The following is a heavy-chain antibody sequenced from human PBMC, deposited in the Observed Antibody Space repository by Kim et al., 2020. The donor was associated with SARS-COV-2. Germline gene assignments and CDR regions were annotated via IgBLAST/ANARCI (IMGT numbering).Heavy chain of an antibody. D-gene: IGHD4-17*01. V-gene: IGHV4-59*02. CDR2: ISNSGTT. J-gene: IGHJ5*02. Sequence: SETLSLTCTVSGASVNSHFWSWIRQSPGKGLEWIGYISNSGTTYYNPSLNSRVTISRDTSKNQVSLKLTSASAADTAVYYCARGTTVTTRFHWFDPWGQG. CDR3: ARGTTVTTRFHWFDP. CDR1: GASVNSHF.